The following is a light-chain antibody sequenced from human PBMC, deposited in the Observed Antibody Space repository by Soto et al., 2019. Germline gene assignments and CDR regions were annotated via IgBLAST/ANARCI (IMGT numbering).Light chain of an antibody. CDR3: NSYTSSNTRV. CDR2: EVS. V-gene: IGLV2-14*01. J-gene: IGLJ1*01. Sequence: QSVLTQPPSASGSPGQSVTISCTGTSSDVGKYDYVSWFQHHPGKAPKLIIYEVSDRPSGVSNRFSGSKSGNTASLTISGLQAEDEADYYCNSYTSSNTRVFGTGTKVTVL. CDR1: SSDVGKYDY.